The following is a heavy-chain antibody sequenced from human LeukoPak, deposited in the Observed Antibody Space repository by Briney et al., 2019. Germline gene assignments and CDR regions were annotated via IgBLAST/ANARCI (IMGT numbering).Heavy chain of an antibody. J-gene: IGHJ5*02. D-gene: IGHD3-3*01. Sequence: PSETLSLTCGASGASMSDSFWSWVRQPPGKGLEWIGYISDSGNTNYNPSLKSRVTFSIDTSKGQFYLNLRSVTAADTALYFCARNRLYLTVAYYFDPWGRGTQVTVSS. CDR3: ARNRLYLTVAYYFDP. V-gene: IGHV4-59*01. CDR2: ISDSGNT. CDR1: GASMSDSF.